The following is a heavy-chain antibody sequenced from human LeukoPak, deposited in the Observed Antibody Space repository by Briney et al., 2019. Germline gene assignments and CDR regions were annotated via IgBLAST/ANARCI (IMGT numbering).Heavy chain of an antibody. CDR1: GFTVITND. D-gene: IGHD1-14*01. J-gene: IGHJ4*02. CDR3: ARGVEPLAANTLAY. Sequence: GGSLRLSCAASGFTVITNDMTWVSQAPGKGLEWVSVLYSDGNTKYAYSVQGRFTISRDNSKNTLYLEMNSLSPDDTAVYYCARGVEPLAANTLAYWGQGTLVTVSS. V-gene: IGHV3-53*01. CDR2: LYSDGNT.